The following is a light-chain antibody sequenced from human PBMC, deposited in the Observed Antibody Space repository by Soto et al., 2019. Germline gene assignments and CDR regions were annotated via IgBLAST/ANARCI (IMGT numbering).Light chain of an antibody. Sequence: EIVMTQSPATLSVPPGERATLSCRASQSVSSYLAWYQQKPGQSPRPLIYDASNRATGIPARFSGSGSGTDFTLTISSLEPEDFAVYYCQQRSNWPWTFGQGTKVDIK. CDR3: QQRSNWPWT. J-gene: IGKJ1*01. V-gene: IGKV3-11*01. CDR2: DAS. CDR1: QSVSSY.